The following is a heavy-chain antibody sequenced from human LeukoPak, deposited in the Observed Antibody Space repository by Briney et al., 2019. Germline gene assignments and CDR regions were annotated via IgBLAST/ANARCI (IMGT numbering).Heavy chain of an antibody. V-gene: IGHV4-4*07. J-gene: IGHJ5*02. CDR3: ARDSESGSYNWFDP. CDR2: IYTSGST. Sequence: SETLSLTCTVSGGSISSYYWNWIRQPAGKGLEWIGRIYTSGSTNYNPSLKSRVTMSVDTSKNQFSLRLSSVTAADTAVYYCARDSESGSYNWFDPWGQGTLVTVSS. D-gene: IGHD1-26*01. CDR1: GGSISSYY.